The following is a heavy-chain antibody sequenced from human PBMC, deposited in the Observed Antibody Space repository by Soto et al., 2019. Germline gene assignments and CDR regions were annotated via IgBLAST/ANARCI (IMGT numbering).Heavy chain of an antibody. CDR1: GGSISSSSYY. J-gene: IGHJ3*02. CDR3: ARLSLVRYFDWLVVLKAFDI. Sequence: SDTLSLTCTVSGGSISSSSYYWGWIRQPPGKGLEWIGSIYYSGSTYYNPSLKSRVTISVDTSKNQFSLKLSSVTAADTAVYYCARLSLVRYFDWLVVLKAFDIWGQGTMVTVSS. CDR2: IYYSGST. V-gene: IGHV4-39*01. D-gene: IGHD3-9*01.